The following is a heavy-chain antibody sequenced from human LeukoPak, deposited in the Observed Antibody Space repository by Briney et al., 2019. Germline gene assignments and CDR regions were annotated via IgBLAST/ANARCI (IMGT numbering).Heavy chain of an antibody. CDR3: ARDLDRDAFDI. CDR2: IYSGGST. D-gene: IGHD1-14*01. V-gene: IGHV3-66*01. J-gene: IGHJ3*02. Sequence: GGSLRLSCAASGFTVSSNYMSWVRQAPGKGLEWVSLIYSGGSTYYADSVTGRFTISRDNSKNALYLQMNSLRAEDTAVYYCARDLDRDAFDIWGQGTMVTVSS. CDR1: GFTVSSNY.